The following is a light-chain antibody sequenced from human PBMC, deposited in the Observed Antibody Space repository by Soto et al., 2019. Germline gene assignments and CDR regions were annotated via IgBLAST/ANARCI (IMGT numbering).Light chain of an antibody. J-gene: IGKJ1*01. CDR1: ESVTSS. CDR2: AAS. V-gene: IGKV3-15*01. CDR3: QQYNTWPLWT. Sequence: EIVMTQSPATLSVSPGDRATLSCRASESVTSSLAWYQQKPGQPPRLLIYAASTGATDVPARFSGGGSETEFTLTISSLQSEDFAVYFCQQYNTWPLWTFGQGTKVDIK.